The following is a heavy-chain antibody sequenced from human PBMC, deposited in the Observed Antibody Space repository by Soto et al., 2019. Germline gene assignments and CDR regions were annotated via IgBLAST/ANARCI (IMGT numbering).Heavy chain of an antibody. V-gene: IGHV3-23*01. J-gene: IGHJ4*02. CDR3: AKGYCGSTRCSFDY. CDR2: VSGNDGST. CDR1: GFIFSSCW. D-gene: IGHD2-2*01. Sequence: PGGSLSLSCAASGFIFSSCWMHWVRQAPGKGLEWVSGVSGNDGSTNYADSVRGRFTISRDTSRDTLYLQLNSLIAEDTAVYYCAKGYCGSTRCSFDYWGQGTLVTVSS.